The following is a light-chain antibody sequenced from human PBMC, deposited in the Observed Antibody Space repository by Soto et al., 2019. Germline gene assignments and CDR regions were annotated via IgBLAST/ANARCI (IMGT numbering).Light chain of an antibody. J-gene: IGKJ1*01. CDR2: DAS. CDR1: QSISSW. Sequence: DIQMTQFPSTLSASVGDRVNITCRASQSISSWLAWYQQKPGKAPKVLIYDASTLESGVPSRFSGGRSGAEFTVTITCLQPDDFATYYCQEYTTYSRTFDQGTKVEVK. CDR3: QEYTTYSRT. V-gene: IGKV1-5*01.